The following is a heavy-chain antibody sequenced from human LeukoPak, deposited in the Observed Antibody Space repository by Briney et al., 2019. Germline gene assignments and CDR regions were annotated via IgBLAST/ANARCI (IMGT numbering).Heavy chain of an antibody. V-gene: IGHV4-38-2*02. CDR2: IYHSGST. CDR3: ARDCGSSWPRAFDY. CDR1: GYSISSGYY. J-gene: IGHJ4*02. Sequence: KPSETLSLTCTVSGYSISSGYYWGWIRQPPGEGPEWIGSIYHSGSTYYNPSLKSRVTISVDTSKNQFSLKLSSVTAADTAVYYCARDCGSSWPRAFDYWGQGTLVTVSS. D-gene: IGHD6-13*01.